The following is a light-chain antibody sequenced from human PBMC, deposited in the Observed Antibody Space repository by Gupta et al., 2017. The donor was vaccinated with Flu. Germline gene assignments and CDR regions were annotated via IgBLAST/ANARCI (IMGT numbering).Light chain of an antibody. CDR1: QSLVYSDGNTY. CDR3: MQGSRWPWA. V-gene: IGKV2-30*01. CDR2: QVS. Sequence: IACRSSQSLVYSDGNTYLHWFQQRPGQSPRRLSEQVSHRESGVPDRFSGSGSGTDFTLKISRVEAEDVGVYYCMQGSRWPWAFGQGTKVEIK. J-gene: IGKJ1*01.